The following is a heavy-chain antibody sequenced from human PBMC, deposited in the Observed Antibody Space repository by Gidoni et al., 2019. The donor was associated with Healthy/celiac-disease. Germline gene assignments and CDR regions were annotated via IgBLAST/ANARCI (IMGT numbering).Heavy chain of an antibody. CDR1: GVTVSRYG. V-gene: IGHV3-33*01. Sequence: QVQLVESGGGVGQPGRSLRLAWAASGVTVSRYGMHWVRQAPGTGLEWVAVIWYDGSNTYYADSVKGRFTISRDNSKNTLYLQMNSLRAEDTAVYYCARVRVAEDDAFDIWGQGTMVTVSS. CDR2: IWYDGSNT. J-gene: IGHJ3*02. CDR3: ARVRVAEDDAFDI. D-gene: IGHD6-19*01.